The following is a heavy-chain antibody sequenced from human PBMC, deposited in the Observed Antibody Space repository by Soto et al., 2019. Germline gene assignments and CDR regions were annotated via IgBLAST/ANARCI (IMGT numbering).Heavy chain of an antibody. V-gene: IGHV4-59*01. CDR1: GGSISSYY. D-gene: IGHD2-2*01. Sequence: TSETLSLTCTVSGGSISSYYWSWIRQPPGKGLEWIGYIYYSGSTNYNPSLKSRVTISVDTSKNQFSLKLSSVTAADTAVYYCARDIPEYCSSTSCPDAFDIWGQGTMVTVSS. CDR3: ARDIPEYCSSTSCPDAFDI. J-gene: IGHJ3*02. CDR2: IYYSGST.